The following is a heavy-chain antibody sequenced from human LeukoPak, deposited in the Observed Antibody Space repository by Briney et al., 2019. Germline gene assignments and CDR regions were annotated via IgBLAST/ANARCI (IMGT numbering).Heavy chain of an antibody. Sequence: GGSLRLSCVASGFIFSDYSMDWVRQAPGKGLEWVSSISSSSAHIFYSDSVKGRSTISRDNAKNSLYLQMNSLRTEDTALYYCAKGYNYGTFDYWGQGTLVTVSS. CDR1: GFIFSDYS. J-gene: IGHJ4*02. V-gene: IGHV3-21*04. CDR2: ISSSSAHI. D-gene: IGHD5-18*01. CDR3: AKGYNYGTFDY.